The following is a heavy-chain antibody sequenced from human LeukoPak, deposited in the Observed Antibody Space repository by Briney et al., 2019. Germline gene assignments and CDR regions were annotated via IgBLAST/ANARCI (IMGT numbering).Heavy chain of an antibody. V-gene: IGHV4-59*01. CDR1: GGSISSYY. Sequence: SETLSLTCTVSGGSISSYYWSWIRQPPGKGLEWIGYIYYSGSTNYNPSLKSRVTISVDTSKNQFSLKLSSVTAADTAVYYCARVRVGGGSYRRGLDYYYGMDVWGQGTTVTVPS. D-gene: IGHD1-26*01. CDR3: ARVRVGGGSYRRGLDYYYGMDV. J-gene: IGHJ6*02. CDR2: IYYSGST.